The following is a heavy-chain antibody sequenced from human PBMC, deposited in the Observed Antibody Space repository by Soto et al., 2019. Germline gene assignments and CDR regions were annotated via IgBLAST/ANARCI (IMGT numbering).Heavy chain of an antibody. Sequence: PGESLKISCKGSGYSFTSYWIGWVRQMPGKGLEWMGIIYPGDSDTRYSPSFQGQVTISADKSISTAYLQWSSLKASDTAMYYCARQGYCGYDGPVPGWFDPWGQGTLVTVSS. CDR1: GYSFTSYW. CDR2: IYPGDSDT. V-gene: IGHV5-51*01. CDR3: ARQGYCGYDGPVPGWFDP. D-gene: IGHD5-12*01. J-gene: IGHJ5*02.